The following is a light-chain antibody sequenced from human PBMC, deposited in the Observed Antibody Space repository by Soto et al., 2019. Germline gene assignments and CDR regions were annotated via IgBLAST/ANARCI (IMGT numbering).Light chain of an antibody. CDR3: CAHTGTSIL. V-gene: IGLV2-11*01. CDR1: SSDIGRYHY. CDR2: DVF. J-gene: IGLJ2*01. Sequence: QPVLTQPPSVSGSPGQSVTISCTGTSSDIGRYHYVSWYQQRPGKAPKLIIYDVFKRPSRVPDRFSGSKSANTASLTISGLQADDEANYCCCAHTGTSILFGGGTKLTVL.